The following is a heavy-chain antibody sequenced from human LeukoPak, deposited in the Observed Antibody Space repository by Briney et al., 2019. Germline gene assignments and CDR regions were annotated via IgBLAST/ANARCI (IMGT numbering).Heavy chain of an antibody. V-gene: IGHV3-30*02. D-gene: IGHD4-11*01. J-gene: IGHJ4*02. CDR1: GFTFSSYG. CDR2: VRYDGSNK. CDR3: AKASTVTTLHYFDY. Sequence: GGSLRLSCAAPGFTFSSYGMHWVRQAPGKGLEWVAFVRYDGSNKYYADSVKGRFTISRDNSKNTLYLQMNSLRAEDTAVYYCAKASTVTTLHYFDYWGQGTLVTVSS.